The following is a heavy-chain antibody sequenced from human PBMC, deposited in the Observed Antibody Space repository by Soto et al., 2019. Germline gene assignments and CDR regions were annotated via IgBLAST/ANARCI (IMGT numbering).Heavy chain of an antibody. Sequence: QVHLVQSGAEVRKPGASVKVSCKASGYSFTNYNIGWVRQAPGQGLEWLGLISTYDGNRNYAQQFQGRVTMSTDASTSPAGMELRGLRPDDTAVYYCAREVLGTFFEAFDTWGQGTRVTVSS. J-gene: IGHJ3*02. CDR1: GYSFTNYN. CDR3: AREVLGTFFEAFDT. D-gene: IGHD1-1*01. V-gene: IGHV1-18*01. CDR2: ISTYDGNR.